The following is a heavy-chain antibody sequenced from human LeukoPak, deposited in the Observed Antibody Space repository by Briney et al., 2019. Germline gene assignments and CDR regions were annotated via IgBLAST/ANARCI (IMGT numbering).Heavy chain of an antibody. CDR3: ARGGRDYGDFLAGH. CDR1: GYTFISYF. J-gene: IGHJ4*02. V-gene: IGHV1-46*01. D-gene: IGHD4-17*01. Sequence: GASVKVSCKASGYTFISYFMNWVRQAPGQGLEWMGIINPSGGRTNYAQKFEGRVIVTRDTSTSRVYMELYSLRYEDTAVYYCARGGRDYGDFLAGHWGQGTLVTVSS. CDR2: INPSGGRT.